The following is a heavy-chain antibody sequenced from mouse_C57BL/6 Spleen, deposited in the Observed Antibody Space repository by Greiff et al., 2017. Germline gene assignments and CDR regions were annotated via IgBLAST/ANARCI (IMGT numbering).Heavy chain of an antibody. CDR2: INPNYSTT. J-gene: IGHJ4*01. V-gene: IGHV1-39*01. CDR3: ARDGPLMDD. D-gene: IGHD2-3*01. CDR1: GYSFTDYN. Sequence: EVKVVESGPELVKPGASVKISCKASGYSFTDYNMNWVKQSNGKSLEWIGVINPNYSTTSYNHKFKGKATLTVDKSSSTAYMQLNSLESEDAAVYDCARDGPLMDDWGQGTSVTGSA.